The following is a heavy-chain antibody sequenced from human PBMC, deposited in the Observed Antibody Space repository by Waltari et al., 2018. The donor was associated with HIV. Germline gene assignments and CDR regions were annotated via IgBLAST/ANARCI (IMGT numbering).Heavy chain of an antibody. CDR2: IEPPRRGA. J-gene: IGHJ6*02. D-gene: IGHD3-10*01. CDR1: GYTLTDHY. Sequence: QVQLVQSGAEVKKPGASVKVSCKASGYTLTDHYPHWVRQTPGQGLAYVGWIEPPRRGANAAQKFDCRVTMPRDTSVRVACMELRGLTSDDKAVYYCARGGPRNYYYYGWEVWGQGTTVTFSS. CDR3: ARGGPRNYYYYGWEV. V-gene: IGHV1-2*02.